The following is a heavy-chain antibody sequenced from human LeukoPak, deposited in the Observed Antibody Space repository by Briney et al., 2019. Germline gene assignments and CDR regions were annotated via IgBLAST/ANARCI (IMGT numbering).Heavy chain of an antibody. V-gene: IGHV1-69*02. CDR1: GGTFSGYT. CDR2: IIPILGIA. Sequence: SVKVSCKASGGTFSGYTISWVRQAPGQGLEWMGRIIPILGIANYAQKFRGRVTITADKSTSTAYMELSSLRSEDTAVYYCARHPLDIVVVPAGRGMNWFDPWGQGTLVTVSS. J-gene: IGHJ5*02. CDR3: ARHPLDIVVVPAGRGMNWFDP. D-gene: IGHD2-2*01.